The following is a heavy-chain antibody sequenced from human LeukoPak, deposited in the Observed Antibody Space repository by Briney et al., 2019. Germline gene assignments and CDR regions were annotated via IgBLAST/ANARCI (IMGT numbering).Heavy chain of an antibody. Sequence: PSEALSLTCTVSGGSISNYYWSWIRQPPGKGLESIGYIYYSGSTNYNPSLMSRVTMSVDTSKNQFSLKLTSVTAADTAVYYCARHRGAGFDYWGQGTLVTVSS. J-gene: IGHJ4*02. CDR2: IYYSGST. V-gene: IGHV4-59*08. CDR1: GGSISNYY. CDR3: ARHRGAGFDY. D-gene: IGHD3-10*01.